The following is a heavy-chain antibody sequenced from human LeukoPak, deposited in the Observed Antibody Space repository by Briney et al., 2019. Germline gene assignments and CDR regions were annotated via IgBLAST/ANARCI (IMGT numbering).Heavy chain of an antibody. J-gene: IGHJ6*03. Sequence: ASVTVSFKASGYTFTSYDINWVRQATGQGLEWMGWMNPNSGNTGYAQKFQGRVTMTRKTSISTAYMELSSLRSEDTAVYCCPRTPTVVVPTRGYYMDVWGKGTTVTVYS. CDR1: GYTFTSYD. CDR3: PRTPTVVVPTRGYYMDV. V-gene: IGHV1-8*01. CDR2: MNPNSGNT. D-gene: IGHD2-2*01.